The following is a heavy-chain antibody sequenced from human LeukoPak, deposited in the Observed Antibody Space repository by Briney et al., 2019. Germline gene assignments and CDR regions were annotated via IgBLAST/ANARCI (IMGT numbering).Heavy chain of an antibody. Sequence: SQTLSVTCAVTGASVSSGGSSWAWIRQPPGKGLEWIGYIYHIVNTFYNPSLQSRVTISVDRAKNQVSLRLTSVTAADTAVYYCARDSYGLGSNYFDPWGQGTQVTVSS. V-gene: IGHV4-30-2*01. D-gene: IGHD3-10*01. CDR1: GASVSSGGSS. J-gene: IGHJ5*02. CDR3: ARDSYGLGSNYFDP. CDR2: IYHIVNT.